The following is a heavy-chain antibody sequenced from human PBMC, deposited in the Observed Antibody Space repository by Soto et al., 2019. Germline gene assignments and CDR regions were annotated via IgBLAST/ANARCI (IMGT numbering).Heavy chain of an antibody. CDR2: FDPEDGGT. CDR3: VLVNSYGSFDY. CDR1: GYTLTELS. J-gene: IGHJ4*02. Sequence: QVQLVQSGAEVKKPGASVKVSCKVSGYTLTELSMHWVRQAPGKGLEWTGGFDPEDGGTIYAQMIQGNVTMTEDTSTDSAYMELSSLRSEDTAVYYCVLVNSYGSFDYWGQGTLVTVSS. D-gene: IGHD5-18*01. V-gene: IGHV1-24*01.